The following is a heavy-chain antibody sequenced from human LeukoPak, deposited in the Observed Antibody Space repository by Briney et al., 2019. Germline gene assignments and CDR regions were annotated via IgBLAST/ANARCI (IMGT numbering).Heavy chain of an antibody. CDR3: AELGITMIGGV. D-gene: IGHD3-10*02. Sequence: GGSLRLSCAASGFTFSSYWMSWVRQAPGKGLEWVANIKQDGSEKYYVDSVKGRFTISRDNAKNSLYLQMNSLRDEDTAVYYCAELGITMIGGVWGKGTTVTISS. V-gene: IGHV3-7*01. CDR2: IKQDGSEK. CDR1: GFTFSSYW. J-gene: IGHJ6*04.